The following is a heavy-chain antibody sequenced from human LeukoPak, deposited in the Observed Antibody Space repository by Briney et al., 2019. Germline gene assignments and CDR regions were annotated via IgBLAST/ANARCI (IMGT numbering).Heavy chain of an antibody. J-gene: IGHJ4*02. CDR2: INSDGSWT. V-gene: IGHV3-74*01. Sequence: GGSLRLSCAASGNYWMHWVRQAPGKGLVWVSHINSDGSWTSYADSVKGRFTISKDNAKNTVYLQMNNLRAEDTAVYYCVSFYEAYWGRGTLVTVSS. CDR3: VSFYEAY. CDR1: GNYW. D-gene: IGHD2/OR15-2a*01.